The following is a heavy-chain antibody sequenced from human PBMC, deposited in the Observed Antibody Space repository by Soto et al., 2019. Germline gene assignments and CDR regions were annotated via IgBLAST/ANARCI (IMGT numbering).Heavy chain of an antibody. V-gene: IGHV4-30-4*01. CDR1: GGSLGSYY. CDR2: IFYSGTT. Sequence: SETLSLTCTVSGGSLGSYYCSWIRQTPGKGLEWIGHIFYSGTTYYNPSLKSRLTISVDTSKNHFSLRLTSVTAADTAVYYCARDLWVEPELYYYGMDVWGQGTTVTVSS. CDR3: ARDLWVEPELYYYGMDV. D-gene: IGHD1-1*01. J-gene: IGHJ6*02.